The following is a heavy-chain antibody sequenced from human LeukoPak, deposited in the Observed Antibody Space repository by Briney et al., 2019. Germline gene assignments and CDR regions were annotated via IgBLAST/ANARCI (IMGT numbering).Heavy chain of an antibody. CDR3: ARAKKRYFAWADY. D-gene: IGHD3-9*01. Sequence: SETLSLTCAVYGGSFSGYCWSWIRQPPGKGLEWIGEINHSGSTNYNPSLKSRVTISVDTSKNQFSLKLSSVTAADTAVYYCARAKKRYFAWADYWGQGTLVTVSS. CDR2: INHSGST. CDR1: GGSFSGYC. J-gene: IGHJ4*02. V-gene: IGHV4-34*01.